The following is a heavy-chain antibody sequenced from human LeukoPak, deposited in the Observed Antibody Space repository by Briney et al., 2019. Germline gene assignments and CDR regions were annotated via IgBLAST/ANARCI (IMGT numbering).Heavy chain of an antibody. D-gene: IGHD2-2*01. Sequence: GSLRLSCAASGFTFSSYAMHWVRQAPGKGLEWVAAISYDGSNKYYADSVKGRFTISRDNSKNTLYLQMNSLRAEDTAVYYCAKDIGSTRYYYYGMDVWGQGTTVTVSS. CDR1: GFTFSSYA. CDR3: AKDIGSTRYYYYGMDV. J-gene: IGHJ6*02. CDR2: ISYDGSNK. V-gene: IGHV3-30-3*01.